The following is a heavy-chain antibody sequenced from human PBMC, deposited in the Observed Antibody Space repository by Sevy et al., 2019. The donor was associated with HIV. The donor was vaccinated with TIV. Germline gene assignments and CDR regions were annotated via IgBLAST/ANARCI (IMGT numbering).Heavy chain of an antibody. D-gene: IGHD3-22*01. CDR3: AKDITMTVVADVHFDY. V-gene: IGHV3-9*01. J-gene: IGHJ4*02. Sequence: GGSLRLSCAASGFTFDDYAMHWVRQTPGRGLEWVSGISWNSGRVGYADSVKGRFTISRDNAKNSLYLQMNSLRVEDTALYFCAKDITMTVVADVHFDYWGQGTLVTVSS. CDR2: ISWNSGRV. CDR1: GFTFDDYA.